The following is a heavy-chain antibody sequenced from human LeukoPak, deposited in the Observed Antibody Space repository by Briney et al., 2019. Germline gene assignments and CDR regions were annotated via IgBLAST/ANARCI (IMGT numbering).Heavy chain of an antibody. J-gene: IGHJ5*02. CDR2: VFYNGDT. D-gene: IGHD1-1*01. CDR1: GFTFSSYE. V-gene: IGHV4-59*12. Sequence: GSLRLSCAASGFTFSSYEMNWVRQPPGKGLEWIGSVFYNGDTYYNPSLRSRVTISVDTSKNQFSLTLNSVTAADTAVYYCARDSMRIQTGTTPWGQGTLVTVSS. CDR3: ARDSMRIQTGTTP.